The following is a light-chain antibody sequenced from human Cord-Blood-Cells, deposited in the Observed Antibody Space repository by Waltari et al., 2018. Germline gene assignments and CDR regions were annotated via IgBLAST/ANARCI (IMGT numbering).Light chain of an antibody. CDR2: GAS. J-gene: IGKJ4*01. CDR3: QQYNNWPPLT. V-gene: IGKV3-15*01. Sequence: EIVMTQSPATLSVSPGERAPLSCRASQSVSSNLAWYQQTPGPAPRLLIYGASTRATGIPARFSGSGSGTEFTLTISSLQSEDFAVYYCQQYNNWPPLTFGGGTKVEIK. CDR1: QSVSSN.